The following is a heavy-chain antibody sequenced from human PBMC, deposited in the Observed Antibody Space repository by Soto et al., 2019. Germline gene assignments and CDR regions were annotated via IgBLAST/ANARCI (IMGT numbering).Heavy chain of an antibody. D-gene: IGHD3-3*01. V-gene: IGHV5-51*01. CDR2: IYPGDSDT. J-gene: IGHJ4*02. Sequence: GESLKISCKGSGYSFTSYWIGWVRQMPGKGLEWMGIIYPGDSDTRYSPSFQGQVTISADKSISTAYLQWSSLKASDTAIYYCATNLYYDFWSGPFDYWGQGTLVTVSS. CDR1: GYSFTSYW. CDR3: ATNLYYDFWSGPFDY.